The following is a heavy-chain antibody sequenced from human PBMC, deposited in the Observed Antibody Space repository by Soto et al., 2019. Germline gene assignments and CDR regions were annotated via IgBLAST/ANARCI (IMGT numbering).Heavy chain of an antibody. CDR3: ERSAGRDGYHV. Sequence: XGSLKISCKGSGYSFTSYSIIWVRQMPGEGLEWIGRIAPSDSYTSYSPSFQCHVTISDHKSISTAYLQWSRLKASDTAMYYCERSAGRDGYHVWGQGHLVIASS. D-gene: IGHD5-12*01. J-gene: IGHJ4*02. CDR2: IAPSDSYT. V-gene: IGHV5-10-1*01. CDR1: GYSFTSYS.